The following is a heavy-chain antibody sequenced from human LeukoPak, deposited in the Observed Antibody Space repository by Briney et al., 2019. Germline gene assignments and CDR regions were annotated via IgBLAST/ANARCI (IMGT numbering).Heavy chain of an antibody. CDR3: ATLYYYDRTGLSSEDF. CDR1: RLTFRRYD. V-gene: IGHV3-21*06. Sequence: PGGSLRLSCAASRLTFRRYDMKWVRQAPGKGLEWVASISSSTIYKHYADSVRGRFTISRDDANNLVYLQMNSLRAEDTAVYYCATLYYYDRTGLSSEDFWGQGTLVTVSS. J-gene: IGHJ4*02. D-gene: IGHD3-22*01. CDR2: ISSSTIYK.